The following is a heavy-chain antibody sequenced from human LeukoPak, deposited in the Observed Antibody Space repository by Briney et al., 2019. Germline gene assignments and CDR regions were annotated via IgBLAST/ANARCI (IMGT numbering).Heavy chain of an antibody. CDR3: ARFPVRGYTYGSLIHHMDV. D-gene: IGHD5-18*01. V-gene: IGHV1-46*01. CDR1: GYTFTSYY. J-gene: IGHJ6*02. Sequence: ASVKVSCKASGYTFTSYYMHWVRQAPGQGLEWMGIINPSGGSTSYAQKFQGRVTMTRDTFTSTVYMELSSLRSEDTAIYYCARFPVRGYTYGSLIHHMDVWGQGTTVTVSS. CDR2: INPSGGST.